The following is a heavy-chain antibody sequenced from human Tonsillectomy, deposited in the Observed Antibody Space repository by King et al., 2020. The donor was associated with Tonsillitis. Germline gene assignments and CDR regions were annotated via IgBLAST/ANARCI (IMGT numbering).Heavy chain of an antibody. J-gene: IGHJ6*02. D-gene: IGHD3-3*01. CDR3: AKPPQSITILGVGPPYYYGMDV. CDR1: GFTFSSYA. Sequence: VQLVESGGGLVQPGGSLRLSCAASGFTFSSYAMNWVRQAPGKGLEWVSSVSGSGGNTYYVDSVKGRFTISRDNSKNTLYLQMNSLRAEDTAVYYCAKPPQSITILGVGPPYYYGMDVWGQGAAVTVSS. V-gene: IGHV3-23*04. CDR2: VSGSGGNT.